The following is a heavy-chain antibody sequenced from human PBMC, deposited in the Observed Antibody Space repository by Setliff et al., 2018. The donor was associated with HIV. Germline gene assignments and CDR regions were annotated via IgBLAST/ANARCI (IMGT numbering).Heavy chain of an antibody. J-gene: IGHJ6*02. Sequence: PSETLSLTCTVSSGSVSRSDYYWGWIRQTPGKGLEWIGSIYWSGLTFYNPSFKSRVTISVDTSKNQFSLRLNSVTAADTAVYYCARITMVRGVYYGMDVWGQGTTVTVSS. D-gene: IGHD3-10*01. CDR1: SGSVSRSDYY. V-gene: IGHV4-39*01. CDR3: ARITMVRGVYYGMDV. CDR2: IYWSGLT.